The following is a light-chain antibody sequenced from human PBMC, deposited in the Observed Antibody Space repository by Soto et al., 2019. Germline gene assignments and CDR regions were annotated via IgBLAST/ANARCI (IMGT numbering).Light chain of an antibody. CDR1: QNIRRY. J-gene: IGKJ1*01. CDR3: QPSHSTPWT. V-gene: IGKV1-39*01. Sequence: IQKTQLPSYLPASVGGRATSTCPSSQNIRRYLNWYQQKRGKARKLLIFAASNLQTGVTARFSGTGSGTDFTLTISSLQPEDFATYSCQPSHSTPWTFGPGTQVDIK. CDR2: AAS.